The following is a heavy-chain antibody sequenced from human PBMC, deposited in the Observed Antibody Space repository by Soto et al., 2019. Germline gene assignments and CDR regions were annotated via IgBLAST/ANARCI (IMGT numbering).Heavy chain of an antibody. CDR1: GGSISGNY. CDR2: IYYSGST. CDR3: ARANHWYFDL. J-gene: IGHJ2*01. Sequence: QVQLQESGPGLVKPSETLSLTCTVSGGSISGNYWSWIRQSPGKGLEWIGYIYYSGSTNYNPSHESRLAMSVDTSKNQFSLKLSSVTAADTAVYYCARANHWYFDLWGRGTLVTVSS. V-gene: IGHV4-59*01.